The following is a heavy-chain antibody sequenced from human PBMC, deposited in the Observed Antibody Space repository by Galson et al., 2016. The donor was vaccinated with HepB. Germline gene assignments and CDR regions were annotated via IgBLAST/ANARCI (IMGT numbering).Heavy chain of an antibody. CDR1: GFTFTNYW. CDR3: VTGFGGSGSY. D-gene: IGHD3-10*01. V-gene: IGHV3-7*01. J-gene: IGHJ4*02. CDR2: IKEDGTEK. Sequence: SLRLSCAASGFTFTNYWMTWVRQAPGKGLEWVANIKEDGTEKCYADSVKGRFTISRDNSKNTLYLQMSSLTAEDTAVYYCVTGFGGSGSYWGQGTLVTVSS.